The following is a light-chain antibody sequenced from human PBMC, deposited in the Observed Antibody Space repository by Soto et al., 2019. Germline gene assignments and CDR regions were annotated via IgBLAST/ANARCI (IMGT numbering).Light chain of an antibody. CDR3: AAWDDSLNGLV. J-gene: IGLJ1*01. CDR2: KND. CDR1: SSDIGSNA. Sequence: QSVLTQPPSASGTPGQRVTISCSGSSSDIGSNAVNWYQQVPGTAPKLLIYKNDQRPSGVPDRFSGSSSGTSASLAISGLQSEDEANYYCAAWDDSLNGLVFGTGTKLTAL. V-gene: IGLV1-44*01.